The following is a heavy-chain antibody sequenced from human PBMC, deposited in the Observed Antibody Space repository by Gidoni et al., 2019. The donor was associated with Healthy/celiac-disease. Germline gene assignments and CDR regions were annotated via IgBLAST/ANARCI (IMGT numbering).Heavy chain of an antibody. D-gene: IGHD6-19*01. V-gene: IGHV1-2*02. CDR1: GYTFTGYY. CDR3: ARDPSGWYGNWFDP. Sequence: QVQLAPSGAEVKQPGASVKVSCKASGYTFTGYYMHWVRQAPGQGLEWMGWINPNSGGTNYAQKLQGRVTMTRDTSISTAYMELSRLRSDDTAVYYCARDPSGWYGNWFDPWGQGTLVTVSS. CDR2: INPNSGGT. J-gene: IGHJ5*02.